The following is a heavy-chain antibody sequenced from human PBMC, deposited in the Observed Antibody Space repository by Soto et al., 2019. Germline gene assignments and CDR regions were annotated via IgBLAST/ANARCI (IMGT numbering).Heavy chain of an antibody. CDR1: GDSVKSSY. Sequence: LSLTCSVSGDSVKSSYWAWIRQSPGRAPEWVGYAFDFGSTGYHPSLKGRLTISMDTSKNQVSLSLRSVTVADTGIYYCARLIEGYPPHNYFDPWGQGTLVTVSS. V-gene: IGHV4-59*02. CDR2: AFDFGST. CDR3: ARLIEGYPPHNYFDP. J-gene: IGHJ5*02. D-gene: IGHD2-15*01.